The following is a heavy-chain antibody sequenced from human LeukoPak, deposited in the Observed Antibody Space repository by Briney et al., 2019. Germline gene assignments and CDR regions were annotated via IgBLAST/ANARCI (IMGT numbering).Heavy chain of an antibody. D-gene: IGHD2-15*01. V-gene: IGHV4-4*07. J-gene: IGHJ4*02. CDR2: IYTSGST. CDR3: ARLGYCSGGSCSSPLYYFDY. CDR1: GGSISSYY. Sequence: PSQTLSLTCIVSGGSISSYYWSWIRQPAGKGLEWIGRIYTSGSTNYNPSLKSRVTMSVDSSKNQFSLKLSSVTAADTAVYYCARLGYCSGGSCSSPLYYFDYWGQGTLVTVSS.